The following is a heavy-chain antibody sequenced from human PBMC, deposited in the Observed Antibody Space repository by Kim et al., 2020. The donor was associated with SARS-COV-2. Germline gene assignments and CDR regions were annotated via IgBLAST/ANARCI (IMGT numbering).Heavy chain of an antibody. J-gene: IGHJ4*02. D-gene: IGHD6-13*01. Sequence: ADSRKGPFTNSRDNAKNSLYLQMNSLRADDTAVYYCARVSLGSSSWYYFDYWGQVTLVTVSS. CDR3: ARVSLGSSSWYYFDY. V-gene: IGHV3-11*05.